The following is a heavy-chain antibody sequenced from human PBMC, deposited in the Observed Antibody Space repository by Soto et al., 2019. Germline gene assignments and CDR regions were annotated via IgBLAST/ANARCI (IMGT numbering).Heavy chain of an antibody. J-gene: IGHJ6*03. D-gene: IGHD5-18*01. CDR2: MNPNSGNT. V-gene: IGHV1-8*01. Sequence: GASVKVSCKASGYTFTSYDINWVRQATGQGLEWMGWMNPNSGNTGYAQKFQGRVTMTRNTSISTAYMELSSLRSEDTAVYYCARVRGYSYGYYYYYMDVWAKGPRSPSP. CDR3: ARVRGYSYGYYYYYMDV. CDR1: GYTFTSYD.